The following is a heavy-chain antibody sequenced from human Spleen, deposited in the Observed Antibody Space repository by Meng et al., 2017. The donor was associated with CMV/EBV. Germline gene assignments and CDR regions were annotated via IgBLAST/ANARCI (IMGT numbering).Heavy chain of an antibody. D-gene: IGHD2/OR15-2a*01. V-gene: IGHV3-33*01. CDR2: IWYDGSNK. CDR1: GFTFSSYG. J-gene: IGHJ3*02. Sequence: GESLKISCAASGFTFSSYGMHWVRQAPGKGLEWVAVIWYDGSNKYYADSVKGRFTISRDNARKSLFLQMNSLRADDTAVYYCAREIFRSAAFDIWGQGTMVTVSS. CDR3: AREIFRSAAFDI.